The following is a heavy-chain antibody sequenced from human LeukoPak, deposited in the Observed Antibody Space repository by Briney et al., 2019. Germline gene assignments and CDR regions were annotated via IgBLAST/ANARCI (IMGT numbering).Heavy chain of an antibody. Sequence: PGGSLRLSCAASRFTFSSYWMNWVRQAPGKGLEWVANINQNGSKKYYVDSVKGRFTISRDNAKNSLYLQMNSLRAEDTAVYYCARAASFSYGMDVWGQGTTVTVSS. V-gene: IGHV3-7*01. J-gene: IGHJ6*02. CDR3: ARAASFSYGMDV. D-gene: IGHD6-6*01. CDR1: RFTFSSYW. CDR2: INQNGSKK.